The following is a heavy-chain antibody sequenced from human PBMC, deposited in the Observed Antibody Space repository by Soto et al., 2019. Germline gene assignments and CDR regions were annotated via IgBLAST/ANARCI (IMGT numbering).Heavy chain of an antibody. CDR1: GYTFTSYG. Sequence: QVQLVQSGAEVKKPGASVKVSCKASGYTFTSYGISWVRQAPGQGLEWMGWISAYNGNTNYAQQLQGRVTMTTDTSKSTAYMELRSLRSDVTAVYYCARGTGIAPGRYYGMDGWGQGPTVTVSS. CDR2: ISAYNGNT. D-gene: IGHD6-13*01. V-gene: IGHV1-18*01. J-gene: IGHJ6*02. CDR3: ARGTGIAPGRYYGMDG.